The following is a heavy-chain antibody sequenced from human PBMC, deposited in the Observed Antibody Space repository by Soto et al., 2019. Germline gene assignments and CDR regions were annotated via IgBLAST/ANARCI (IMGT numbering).Heavy chain of an antibody. D-gene: IGHD3-10*01. CDR2: IYYSGST. J-gene: IGHJ4*02. CDR3: ARLKGGYGSGSYHQYYFDY. Sequence: SETLSLTCTVSGGSISSYYWSWIRQPPGKGLEWIGYIYYSGSTNYNPSLKSRVTISVDTSKNQFSLKLSPVTAADTAVYYCARLKGGYGSGSYHQYYFDYWGQGTLVTVSS. CDR1: GGSISSYY. V-gene: IGHV4-59*08.